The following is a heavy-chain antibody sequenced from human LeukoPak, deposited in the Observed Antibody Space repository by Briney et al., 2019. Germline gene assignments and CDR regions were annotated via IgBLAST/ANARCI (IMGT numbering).Heavy chain of an antibody. J-gene: IGHJ4*02. Sequence: SETLSLTCAVSGGSISGNYYWSWIRQPAGKGLEWIGRIYARGNTNYNPPLKSRVTISVDTSKNQFSLKLSSVTAADTAVYYCATAETIYDILSRQLDYWGQGTLVTVSS. CDR1: GGSISGNYY. D-gene: IGHD3-9*01. CDR2: IYARGNT. CDR3: ATAETIYDILSRQLDY. V-gene: IGHV4-4*07.